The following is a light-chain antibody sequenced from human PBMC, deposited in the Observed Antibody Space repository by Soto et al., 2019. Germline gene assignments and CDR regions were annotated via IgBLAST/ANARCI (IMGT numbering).Light chain of an antibody. CDR1: SSDIRTYDL. Sequence: QSALTQPASVSGPLGQSIVISCTGSSSDIRTYDLVSWYQQYPGKAPKVVIFEGTKRPSGVSNRFSGSKSGNTASLTSSGLQTEDEADYYCCSYAGSRTYVFGAGTKLTVL. CDR3: CSYAGSRTYV. J-gene: IGLJ1*01. CDR2: EGT. V-gene: IGLV2-23*01.